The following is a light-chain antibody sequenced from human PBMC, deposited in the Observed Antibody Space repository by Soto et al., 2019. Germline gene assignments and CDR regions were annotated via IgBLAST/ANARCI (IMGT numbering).Light chain of an antibody. CDR2: DAS. J-gene: IGKJ5*01. CDR3: QQYNSYPIT. Sequence: IQMTQSPSSLSASVGDRVTITCQASQDIAKNLNWYQQKPGKAPKLLIYDASSLQTGVPSRFSGSGSATHFTFTISSLQPDDFATYYCQQYNSYPITFGQGTRLEIK. V-gene: IGKV1-33*01. CDR1: QDIAKN.